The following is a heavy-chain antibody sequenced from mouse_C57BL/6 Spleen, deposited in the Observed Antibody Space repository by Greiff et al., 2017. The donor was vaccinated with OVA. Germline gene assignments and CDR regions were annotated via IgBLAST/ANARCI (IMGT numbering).Heavy chain of an antibody. CDR3: ARSSLIYYYGSSFDY. CDR2: IYPGDGDT. D-gene: IGHD1-1*01. CDR1: GYAFSSSW. V-gene: IGHV1-82*01. J-gene: IGHJ2*01. Sequence: QVQLQQSGPELVKPGASVKISCKASGYAFSSSWMNWVKQRPGKGLEWIGRIYPGDGDTNYNGKFKGKATLTADKSSSTAYMQLSSLTSEDSAVYFCARSSLIYYYGSSFDYWGQGTTLTVSS.